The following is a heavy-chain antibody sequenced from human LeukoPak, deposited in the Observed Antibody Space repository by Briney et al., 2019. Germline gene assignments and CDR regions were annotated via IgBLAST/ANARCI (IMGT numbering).Heavy chain of an antibody. Sequence: GGSLRLSCAASGSTVSSNYMSWVRQAPGKGLEWVSVIYSGGSTYYADSVKGRFTISRDNSKNTLYLQMNSLRAEDTAVYYCARDLVVRGVSHFDYWGQGTLVTVSS. V-gene: IGHV3-53*01. D-gene: IGHD3-10*01. J-gene: IGHJ4*02. CDR1: GSTVSSNY. CDR2: IYSGGST. CDR3: ARDLVVRGVSHFDY.